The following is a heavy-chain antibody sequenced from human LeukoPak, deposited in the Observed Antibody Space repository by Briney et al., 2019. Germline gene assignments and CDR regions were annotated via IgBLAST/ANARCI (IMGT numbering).Heavy chain of an antibody. CDR2: ISGSGGST. CDR3: AKHAAVVVVIASDY. CDR1: GFTFSSYA. J-gene: IGHJ4*02. Sequence: PGGSLRLSCAASGFTFSSYAMGWVRQAPGKGLEWVSAISGSGGSTYYADSVKGRFTISRDNSKNTLYLQMNSLRAEDTAVYYCAKHAAVVVVIASDYWGQGTLVTVSS. V-gene: IGHV3-23*01. D-gene: IGHD3-22*01.